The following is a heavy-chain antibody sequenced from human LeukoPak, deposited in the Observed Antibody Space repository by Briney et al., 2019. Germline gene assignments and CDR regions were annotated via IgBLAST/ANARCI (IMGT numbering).Heavy chain of an antibody. CDR2: INPSGGST. CDR1: GYTFTSYY. D-gene: IGHD3-3*01. J-gene: IGHJ4*02. Sequence: ASVKVSCKASGYTFTSYYMHWVRQAPGQGLEWMGIINPSGGSTSYAQKFQGRVTMTRDTSTSTVYMELSRLRSDDTAVYYCARVNKGYDFWSGYYTGHFDYWGQGTLVTVSS. CDR3: ARVNKGYDFWSGYYTGHFDY. V-gene: IGHV1-46*01.